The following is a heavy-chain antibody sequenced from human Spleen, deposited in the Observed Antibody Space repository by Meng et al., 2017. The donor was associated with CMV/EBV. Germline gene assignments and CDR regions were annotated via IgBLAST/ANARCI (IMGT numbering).Heavy chain of an antibody. CDR2: IIPILGIA. CDR1: GGTFSSYA. Sequence: SVKVSCKASGGTFSSYAISWVRQAPGQGLEWMGGIIPILGIANYAQKFQGRVTITADKSTSTAYMELSSLRSEDTAVYSCARAVYSSGWYDGWGQGTLVTVSS. D-gene: IGHD6-19*01. V-gene: IGHV1-69*10. J-gene: IGHJ4*02. CDR3: ARAVYSSGWYDG.